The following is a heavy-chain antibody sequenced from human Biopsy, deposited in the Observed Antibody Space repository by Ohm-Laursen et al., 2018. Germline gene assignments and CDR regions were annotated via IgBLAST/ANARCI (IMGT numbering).Heavy chain of an antibody. CDR3: VREPKTGTAEAWYFDL. D-gene: IGHD3-9*01. CDR1: GASVKTSGYF. Sequence: SETLSLTCCVSGASVKTSGYFWAWIRQRPGKGLEWIGYISYNERTHYNPSLTSLLAISFDTSNNRISLQLRSVSVADTAVYYCVREPKTGTAEAWYFDLWGRGSPVTVPS. CDR2: ISYNERT. V-gene: IGHV4-31*01. J-gene: IGHJ2*01.